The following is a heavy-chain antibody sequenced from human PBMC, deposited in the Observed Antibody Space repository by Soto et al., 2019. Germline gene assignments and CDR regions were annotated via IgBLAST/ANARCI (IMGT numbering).Heavy chain of an antibody. J-gene: IGHJ4*02. Sequence: ASVKVSCKTSGYTFSTYHMHWVRLAPGQGLEWVGIIKSSGDITLYAQKFQGRVTMSKDTSTSTVYMEVSSLRSEDTAVYYCAREPPNTSLFDCWGQGTQVTVSS. D-gene: IGHD7-27*01. CDR3: AREPPNTSLFDC. V-gene: IGHV1-46*01. CDR1: GYTFSTYH. CDR2: IKSSGDIT.